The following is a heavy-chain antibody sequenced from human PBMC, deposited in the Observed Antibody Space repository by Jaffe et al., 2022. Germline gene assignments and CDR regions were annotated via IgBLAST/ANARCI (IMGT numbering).Heavy chain of an antibody. J-gene: IGHJ4*02. CDR3: AKDTRYYGSGSHFDY. V-gene: IGHV3-30*02. Sequence: QVQLVESGGGVVQPGGSLRLSCAASGFTFSSYGMHWVRQAPGKGLEWVAFIRYDGSNKYYADSVKGRFTISRDNSKNTLYLQMNSLRAEDTAVYYCAKDTRYYGSGSHFDYWGQGTLVTVSS. D-gene: IGHD3-10*01. CDR2: IRYDGSNK. CDR1: GFTFSSYG.